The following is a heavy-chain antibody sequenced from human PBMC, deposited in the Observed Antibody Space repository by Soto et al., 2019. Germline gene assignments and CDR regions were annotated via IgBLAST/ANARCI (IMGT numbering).Heavy chain of an antibody. CDR2: ISGSGGST. CDR1: GFTFSSYA. D-gene: IGHD3-16*01. J-gene: IGHJ5*02. CDR3: AKGRILGGSPWFDP. V-gene: IGHV3-23*01. Sequence: EVQLLESGGGLVQPGGSLRLSCAASGFTFSSYAMSWVRQAPGKGLEWVSAISGSGGSTYYADSVKGRFTISRDNSKDPLYLQMTSLRAEDTAVYYCAKGRILGGSPWFDPWGQGTLVTVSS.